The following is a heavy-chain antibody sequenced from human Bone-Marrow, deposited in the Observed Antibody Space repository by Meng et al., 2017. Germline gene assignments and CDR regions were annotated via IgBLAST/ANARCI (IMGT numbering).Heavy chain of an antibody. D-gene: IGHD5-24*01. J-gene: IGHJ3*02. V-gene: IGHV3-74*01. CDR3: ARGRGDGYNSYGFNAFDM. Sequence: GESLKISCAASGFTFSSYWMHWVRQAPGKGLMWVSRINGDGGSTSYADSVKGRFTISRDNAKNTLYLRMNSPRDEDTAVYYCARGRGDGYNSYGFNAFDMWGQGTMVTVSS. CDR2: INGDGGST. CDR1: GFTFSSYW.